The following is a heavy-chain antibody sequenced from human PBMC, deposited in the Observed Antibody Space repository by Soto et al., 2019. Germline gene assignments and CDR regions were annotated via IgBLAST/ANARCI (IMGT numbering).Heavy chain of an antibody. CDR1: GYPFTGYY. J-gene: IGHJ4*02. D-gene: IGHD6-13*01. Sequence: ASVEVPCKASGYPFTGYYMHWVRQAPGQGLEWMGWINPNSGGTNYAQKFQGWVTMTRDTSISTAYMELSRLRSDDTAVYYCARADALTQQLVFDYWGQGTLVSVSS. V-gene: IGHV1-2*04. CDR2: INPNSGGT. CDR3: ARADALTQQLVFDY.